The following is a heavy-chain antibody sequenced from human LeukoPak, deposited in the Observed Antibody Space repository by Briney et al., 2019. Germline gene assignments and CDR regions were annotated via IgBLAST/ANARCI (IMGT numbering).Heavy chain of an antibody. J-gene: IGHJ4*02. D-gene: IGHD3-10*01. CDR2: IRYDGSNK. CDR1: GFTFSSYG. CDR3: AKSVTTMVRGYFDY. Sequence: GGSLRLSCAASGFTFSSYGMHWARQAPGKGLEWVAFIRYDGSNKYYADSVKGRFTISRDNSKNTLYLQMNSLRAEDTAVYYCAKSVTTMVRGYFDYWGQGTLATVSS. V-gene: IGHV3-30*02.